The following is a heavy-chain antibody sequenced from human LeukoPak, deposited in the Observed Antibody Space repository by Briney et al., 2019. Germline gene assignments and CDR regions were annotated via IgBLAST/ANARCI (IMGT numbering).Heavy chain of an antibody. CDR2: ISHDGSNN. CDR1: GFTFSNYG. V-gene: IGHV3-30*03. J-gene: IGHJ1*01. D-gene: IGHD3-22*01. CDR3: ATYSSLNRREFQF. Sequence: PGRSLRLSCAASGFTFSNYGMHWVRQAPGKGLEWVVVISHDGSNNNYADSVKGRFTISRDNSKNTLYLQMNSLRPEDTAVYYCATYSSLNRREFQFWGQGTLLTVSS.